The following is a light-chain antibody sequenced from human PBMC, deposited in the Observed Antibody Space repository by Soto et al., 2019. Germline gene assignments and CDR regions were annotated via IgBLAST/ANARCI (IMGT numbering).Light chain of an antibody. CDR3: CSYSESNTVV. CDR2: EGI. J-gene: IGLJ2*01. CDR1: SSDVGTYNL. V-gene: IGLV2-23*01. Sequence: QSALTQPASVSGSPGQSITISCTGTSSDVGTYNLVSWYQQHPGKAPKLMIYEGIKRPSGVSISFSGSKSGNTASLTISGLQAEDEAAYYCCSYSESNTVVFGGGTKLTVL.